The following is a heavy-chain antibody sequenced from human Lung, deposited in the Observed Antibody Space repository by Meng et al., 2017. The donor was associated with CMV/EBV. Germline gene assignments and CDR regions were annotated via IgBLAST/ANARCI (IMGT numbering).Heavy chain of an antibody. CDR3: ARHHHSPTFDY. CDR2: VVYSGTT. V-gene: IGHV4-39*01. J-gene: IGHJ4*02. Sequence: LQESGQGRVKPSETLSLPCTVSGGSISSSSYYWAWIRQPPGEGLEWIGSVVYSGTTYYTSSLKSRVSISVDTSKNQFSLKLSSVTAADTAVYYCARHHHSPTFDYWGQGTLVTVSS. CDR1: GGSISSSSYY. D-gene: IGHD1-14*01.